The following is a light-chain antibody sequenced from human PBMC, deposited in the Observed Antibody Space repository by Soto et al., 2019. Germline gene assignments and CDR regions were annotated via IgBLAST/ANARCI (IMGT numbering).Light chain of an antibody. V-gene: IGKV1-5*01. CDR2: DAS. CDR1: QSISTW. CDR3: HQYDTYST. Sequence: DVQMTQSPSTLSASVGARVTITCRASQSISTWLAWYQQKPGKAPKPLIYDASSLESGVPSRFSGSGSGTEFTLTISSLQPDDFATYYCHQYDTYSTFGQGSKVEIK. J-gene: IGKJ1*01.